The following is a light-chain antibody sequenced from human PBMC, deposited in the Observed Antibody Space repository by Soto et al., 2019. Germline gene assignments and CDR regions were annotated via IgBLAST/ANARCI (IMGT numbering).Light chain of an antibody. J-gene: IGKJ5*01. CDR1: QDISNY. CDR2: DAS. Sequence: DIQMTQSPSSLSASVGDVVTIACQASQDISNYLNWYQKKTGKAPKLLIYDASNLETGVPSRFSGSGSGTDFTFTISSLQPEDFATYYCQQLNSYPHTFGQGTRLEI. CDR3: QQLNSYPHT. V-gene: IGKV1-33*01.